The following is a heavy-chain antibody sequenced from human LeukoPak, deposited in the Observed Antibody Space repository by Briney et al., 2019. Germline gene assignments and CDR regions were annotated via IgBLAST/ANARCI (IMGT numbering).Heavy chain of an antibody. J-gene: IGHJ4*02. CDR3: ARAYGSGSKLDY. CDR1: GFTFSSYE. V-gene: IGHV3-48*03. D-gene: IGHD3-10*01. Sequence: GGSLRLSCAASGFTFSSYEMNWVRQAPGKGLEWVSYISSSGSTIYYADSVKGRFTISRDNAKNSLYLQMNSLRAEDTAVYYCARAYGSGSKLDYWGQGTLVTVSS. CDR2: ISSSGSTI.